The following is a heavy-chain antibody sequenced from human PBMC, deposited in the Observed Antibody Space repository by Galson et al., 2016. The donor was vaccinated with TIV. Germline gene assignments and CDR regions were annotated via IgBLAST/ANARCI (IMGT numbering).Heavy chain of an antibody. J-gene: IGHJ4*02. D-gene: IGHD2-8*02. CDR1: GGTFISYA. CDR3: APRYTTGSYYFDY. Sequence: SVKVSCKASGGTFISYAITWVRQAPGQGLEWMGQIIPVFPTPNYAQKFQGRVTISADVSTSTTYMELTSLRSEDTAIYYFAPRYTTGSYYFDYWGQGTLVTVSS. V-gene: IGHV1-69*13. CDR2: IIPVFPTP.